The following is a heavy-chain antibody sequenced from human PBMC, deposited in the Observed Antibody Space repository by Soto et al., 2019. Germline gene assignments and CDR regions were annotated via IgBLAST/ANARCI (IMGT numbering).Heavy chain of an antibody. CDR3: ARGMGTAMATLSCDY. CDR1: GFTFSSYS. V-gene: IGHV3-21*01. Sequence: EVQLVESGGGLVQPGGSLRLSCAASGFTFSSYSMNWVRQAPGQGLEWVSSISSSSSNIYYAGSVKGRLTVSRDNAKNSVFLGMNSLRAEDSAVYYCARGMGTAMATLSCDYWGQGALVTVSS. CDR2: ISSSSSNI. J-gene: IGHJ4*02. D-gene: IGHD5-18*01.